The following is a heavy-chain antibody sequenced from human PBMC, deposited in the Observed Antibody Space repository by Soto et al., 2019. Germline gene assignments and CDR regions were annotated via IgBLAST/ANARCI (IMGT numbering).Heavy chain of an antibody. CDR2: INSDGSST. CDR1: GFTFSSYW. V-gene: IGHV3-74*01. J-gene: IGHJ6*02. Sequence: EVQLVASGGGLVQPGGSLRLSCAASGFTFSSYWMHWVRQAPGKGLVWVSRINSDGSSTSYADSVQGRFTISRDNAKNTLYLQMNSLRAEDTAVYYCARDNASRVARGSGSYSAYYYYGMDVWGQGTTVTVSS. CDR3: ARDNASRVARGSGSYSAYYYYGMDV. D-gene: IGHD3-10*01.